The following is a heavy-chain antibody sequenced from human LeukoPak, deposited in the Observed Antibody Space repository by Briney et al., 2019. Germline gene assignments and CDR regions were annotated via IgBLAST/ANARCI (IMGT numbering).Heavy chain of an antibody. D-gene: IGHD6-19*01. CDR1: GGTFSSYA. J-gene: IGHJ5*02. V-gene: IGHV1-8*03. Sequence: GASVKVSCKASGGTFSSYAISWVRQAPGQGLEWMGWMNPNSGNTGYAQKFQGRVTITRNTSISTAYMELSSLRSEDTAVYYCARGFRIAVAGFAFDPWGQGTLVTVSS. CDR2: MNPNSGNT. CDR3: ARGFRIAVAGFAFDP.